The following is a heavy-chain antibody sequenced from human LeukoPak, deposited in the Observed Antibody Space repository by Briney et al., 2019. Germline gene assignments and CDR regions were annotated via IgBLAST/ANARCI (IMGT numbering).Heavy chain of an antibody. CDR1: GGTFSSYA. V-gene: IGHV1-3*01. Sequence: ASVKVSCKASGGTFSSYAISWVRQAPGQRLEWMGWINAGNGNTKYSQKFQGRVTITRDTSASTAYMELSSLRSEDTAVYYCATISGYDSGYWGQGTLVTVSS. J-gene: IGHJ4*02. D-gene: IGHD5-12*01. CDR2: INAGNGNT. CDR3: ATISGYDSGY.